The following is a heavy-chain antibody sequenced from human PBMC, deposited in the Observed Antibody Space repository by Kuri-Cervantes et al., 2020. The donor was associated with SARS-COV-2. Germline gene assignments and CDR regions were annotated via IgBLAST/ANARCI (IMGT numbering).Heavy chain of an antibody. V-gene: IGHV4-39*01. J-gene: IGHJ1*01. CDR3: SRLEWRYDY. CDR2: TRNRGST. CDR1: GGSIGSFHY. D-gene: IGHD5-12*01. Sequence: SETLSLTCTVSGGSIGSFHYWGWIRQPPGKGLEWSGGTRNRGSTYFNPSLKSRVSISVDTSKNHVSLRLPSVTAADTAVYFCSRLEWRYDYWGQGTLVTVSS.